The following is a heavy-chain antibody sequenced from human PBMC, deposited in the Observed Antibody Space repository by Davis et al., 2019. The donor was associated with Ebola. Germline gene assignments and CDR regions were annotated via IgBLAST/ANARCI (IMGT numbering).Heavy chain of an antibody. CDR2: LGLSADT. CDR3: ATTPQYSSGQNKPFDY. V-gene: IGHV3-23*01. CDR1: GFVFSSYV. D-gene: IGHD6-19*01. J-gene: IGHJ4*02. Sequence: PGGSLRLSCAASGFVFSSYVMSWVRRAPGKGLEWVSTLGLSADTYYADSVKGRFTISRDNSKNTLYLQMNSLRAEDTAVYYCATTPQYSSGQNKPFDYWGQGTLVTVSS.